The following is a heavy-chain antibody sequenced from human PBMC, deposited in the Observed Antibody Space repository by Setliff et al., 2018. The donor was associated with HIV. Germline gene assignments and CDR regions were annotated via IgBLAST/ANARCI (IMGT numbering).Heavy chain of an antibody. CDR3: YLQMNSLRPEDTAVYYCARVQQQLLQEDDYFDY. V-gene: IGHV4-4*09. CDR1: GGSISGHY. CDR2: IYSSGST. Sequence: PSETLSLTCTVSGGSISGHYWSWIRQPPGRGLEWIGYIYSSGSTNFNPPLQSRVTISVDTSKNQFSVKGRFTLSRDNFRNTLYLQMNSLRPEDTAVYYCARVQQQLLQEDDYFDYWGQGTLVTVSS. D-gene: IGHD6-13*01. J-gene: IGHJ4*02.